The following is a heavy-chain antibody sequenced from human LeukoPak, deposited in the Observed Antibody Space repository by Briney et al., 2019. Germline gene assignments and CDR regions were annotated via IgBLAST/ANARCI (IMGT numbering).Heavy chain of an antibody. V-gene: IGHV3-66*01. CDR3: ASWEVYGEYFDY. Sequence: PGGSLRLSCAASGFSVSSNYMSWVRQAPGKGLEWVSVIYSGGSTYYADSVKGRFTISRDNSKNTLYLQMNSLRAEDTAVYYCASWEVYGEYFDYWGQGTLVTVSS. CDR1: GFSVSSNY. CDR2: IYSGGST. D-gene: IGHD4-17*01. J-gene: IGHJ4*02.